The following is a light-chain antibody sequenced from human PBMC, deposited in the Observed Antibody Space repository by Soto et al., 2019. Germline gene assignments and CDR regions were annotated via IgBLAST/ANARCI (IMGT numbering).Light chain of an antibody. CDR1: QTVSSS. Sequence: EIVLTQSPATLSLSPGERATRSCRASQTVSSSLAWYQQKPGQAPRLLIYEVSNRATGIPARFSGSGSGADFTLTISSLEPGDFALYYCQQHINWPLTFGGGTKADIK. CDR2: EVS. V-gene: IGKV3-11*01. J-gene: IGKJ4*01. CDR3: QQHINWPLT.